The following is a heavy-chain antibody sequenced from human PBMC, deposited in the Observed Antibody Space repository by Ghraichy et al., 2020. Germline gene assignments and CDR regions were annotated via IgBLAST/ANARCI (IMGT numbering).Heavy chain of an antibody. CDR2: IYYSGST. J-gene: IGHJ4*02. Sequence: SETLSLTCTVSGGSISSYYWSWIRQPPGKGLEWIGYIYYSGSTNYNPSLKSRVTISVDTSKNQFSLKLSSVTAADTAVYYCARDFGSSGAFDYWGQETLVTVSS. V-gene: IGHV4-59*01. D-gene: IGHD2-15*01. CDR1: GGSISSYY. CDR3: ARDFGSSGAFDY.